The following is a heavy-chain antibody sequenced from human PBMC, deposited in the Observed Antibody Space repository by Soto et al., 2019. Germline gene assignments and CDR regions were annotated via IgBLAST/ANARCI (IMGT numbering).Heavy chain of an antibody. J-gene: IGHJ4*02. V-gene: IGHV3-7*04. CDR3: ATDLNWEHY. CDR1: GFTFGTYW. D-gene: IGHD7-27*01. CDR2: IKPDGSER. Sequence: EVQLVESGGGLVQPGGSLTLSCEASGFTFGTYWMTWVRQPPGKGLECVADIKPDGSERYYVDSVKGRFTISRDNAKNSLYLHRNSLRAEDTAVYYCATDLNWEHYWGQGTLLTVSS.